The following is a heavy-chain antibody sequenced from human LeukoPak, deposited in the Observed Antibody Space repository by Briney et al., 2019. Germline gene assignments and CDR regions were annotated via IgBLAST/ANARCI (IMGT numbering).Heavy chain of an antibody. CDR3: AKSWFGELLEYYFDS. V-gene: IGHV3-48*03. Sequence: GGSLRLSCAAAGFTFSSYEMNWVRQAPRKGLEWVSYISSSGSTIYYADSVKGRFTISRDNAKNSLYLQMNSLRPEDTALYFCAKSWFGELLEYYFDSWGQGTLVTVSS. CDR2: ISSSGSTI. D-gene: IGHD3-10*01. CDR1: GFTFSSYE. J-gene: IGHJ4*02.